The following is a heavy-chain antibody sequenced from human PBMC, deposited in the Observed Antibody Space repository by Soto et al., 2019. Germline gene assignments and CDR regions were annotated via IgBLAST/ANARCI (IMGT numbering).Heavy chain of an antibody. D-gene: IGHD6-19*01. CDR3: ARRVAVAGHIDY. V-gene: IGHV5-51*01. J-gene: IGHJ4*02. CDR1: GYSFTSYL. CDR2: IYPGDSDT. Sequence: GESVNISCKGSGYSFTSYLIGWVRQMPGKGLEWMGIIYPGDSDTRYSLSFQGQVTISADKSISTAYLQWSSLKASDTAMYYCARRVAVAGHIDYWGQGTLVTVSS.